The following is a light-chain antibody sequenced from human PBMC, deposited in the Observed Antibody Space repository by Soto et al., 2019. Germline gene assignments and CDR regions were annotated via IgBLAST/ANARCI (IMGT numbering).Light chain of an antibody. V-gene: IGLV1-47*01. CDR3: AVWDDRLSGYV. CDR2: RNN. Sequence: QCVRAQPPPACGTPGQSVTISCFGSGSNTGSHYVYRYHQLPGTAPKLLIYRNNQRPSGVPDRFSGSKSGTSASLAISGLRSEDEADYYCAVWDDRLSGYVFGTGTKVTVL. J-gene: IGLJ1*01. CDR1: GSNTGSHY.